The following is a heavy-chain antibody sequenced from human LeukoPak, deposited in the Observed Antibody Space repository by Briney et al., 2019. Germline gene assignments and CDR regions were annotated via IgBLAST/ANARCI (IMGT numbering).Heavy chain of an antibody. J-gene: IGHJ4*02. Sequence: ASVKVSCKASGYTFTGYYMHWVRQALGQGLEWMGWINPNSGGTNYAQKFQGRVTMTRDTSISTAYMELSRLRSDDTAVYYCARDHCSGGSCYWFDYWGQGTLVTVSS. V-gene: IGHV1-2*02. CDR1: GYTFTGYY. CDR2: INPNSGGT. CDR3: ARDHCSGGSCYWFDY. D-gene: IGHD2-15*01.